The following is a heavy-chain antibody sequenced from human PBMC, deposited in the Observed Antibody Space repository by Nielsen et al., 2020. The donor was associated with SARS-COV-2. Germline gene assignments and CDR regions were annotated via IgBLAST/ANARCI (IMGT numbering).Heavy chain of an antibody. V-gene: IGHV1-18*04. Sequence: ASVKVSCKASGYTFTGYYMHWVRQAPGQGLEWMGWISAYNGNTNYAQKLQGRVTMTTDTSTRTAYMELRSLRSDDTAVYYCAKKMIEGAFDIWGQGTMVTVSS. CDR2: ISAYNGNT. CDR1: GYTFTGYY. D-gene: IGHD3-22*01. J-gene: IGHJ3*02. CDR3: AKKMIEGAFDI.